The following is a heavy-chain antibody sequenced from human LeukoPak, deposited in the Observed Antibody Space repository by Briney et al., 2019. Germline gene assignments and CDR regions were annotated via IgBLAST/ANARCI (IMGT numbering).Heavy chain of an antibody. V-gene: IGHV4-39*07. CDR3: ARAGAPLSRYALDY. Sequence: SETLSLTCTVSGGSISSSSYYWGWIRQPPGKGLEWIGSIYYSGSTYYNPSLKSRVTISVDTSKNQFSLKLSSVTAADTAVYYCARAGAPLSRYALDYWGQGTLVTVSS. CDR2: IYYSGST. CDR1: GGSISSSSYY. D-gene: IGHD2/OR15-2a*01. J-gene: IGHJ4*02.